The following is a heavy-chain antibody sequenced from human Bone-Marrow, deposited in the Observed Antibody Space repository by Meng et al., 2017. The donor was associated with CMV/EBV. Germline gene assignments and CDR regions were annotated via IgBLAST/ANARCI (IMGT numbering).Heavy chain of an antibody. D-gene: IGHD3-3*01. CDR3: ARGSPLEWLLPYYYYYYGMDV. CDR1: GGSVSSGSYY. CDR2: IYYSGST. V-gene: IGHV4-61*01. J-gene: IGHJ6*02. Sequence: SETLSLTCTVSGGSVSSGSYYWSWIRQPPGKGLEWIGYIYYSGSTNYNPSLKSRVTISVDTSKNQFSLKLSSVTAADTAVYYCARGSPLEWLLPYYYYYYGMDVWGQGTTVTVSS.